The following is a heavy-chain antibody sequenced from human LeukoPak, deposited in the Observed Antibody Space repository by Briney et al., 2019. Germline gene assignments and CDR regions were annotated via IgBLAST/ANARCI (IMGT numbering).Heavy chain of an antibody. Sequence: GGSLRLSCAASGFTFSSYWMHWVRQAPGKGLVWVSRIYTDESSTNYADSVKGRFTISRDNSKNTLYLQMASLRPEDTAVYFCVKDRYSSGSPSHFDYWGQGTLVTVSS. CDR3: VKDRYSSGSPSHFDY. D-gene: IGHD3-10*01. V-gene: IGHV3-74*01. CDR2: IYTDESST. CDR1: GFTFSSYW. J-gene: IGHJ4*02.